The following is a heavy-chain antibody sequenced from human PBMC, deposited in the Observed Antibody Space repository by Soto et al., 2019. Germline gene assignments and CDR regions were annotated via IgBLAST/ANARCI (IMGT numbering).Heavy chain of an antibody. CDR1: GFTFSSYA. J-gene: IGHJ4*02. V-gene: IGHV3-23*01. CDR2: ISGSGGRT. D-gene: IGHD3-22*01. CDR3: AKLPAYYYESSGYYFFDY. Sequence: GGSLRLSCAASGFTFSSYAMSWVRQAPGKGLEWVSAISGSGGRTHYADSVKGRFNISRDNSRDTLFLQMSSLRAEDTAVYYCAKLPAYYYESSGYYFFDYWGQGTLVTVSS.